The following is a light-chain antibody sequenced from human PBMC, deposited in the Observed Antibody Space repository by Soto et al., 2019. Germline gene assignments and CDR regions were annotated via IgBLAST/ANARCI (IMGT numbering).Light chain of an antibody. CDR3: MQALQTPVT. V-gene: IGKV2-28*01. CDR2: LGS. Sequence: DIVMTQSPLSLPVTPGEPASISCRSSQSLLHSNGYNYSDWYLQKPGQSPQLLIYLGSNRASGVPDRFSGSGSGTDFTLKISRVEAEDVGVYYCMQALQTPVTFGPGTKVDIK. J-gene: IGKJ3*01. CDR1: QSLLHSNGYNY.